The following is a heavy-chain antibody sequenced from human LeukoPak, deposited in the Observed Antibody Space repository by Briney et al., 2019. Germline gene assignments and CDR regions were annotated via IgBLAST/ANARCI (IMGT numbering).Heavy chain of an antibody. CDR2: ISYIGST. D-gene: IGHD7-27*01. CDR1: VGSIRTYY. V-gene: IGHV4-59*01. Sequence: PSETLSLTCTVSVGSIRTYYWSWIRQPPGKGLEWIGYISYIGSTNYNPSLKSRVTISTDPSKNQFSLRLSSVTAADTAVYYCASRKLGNDYWGQGTLVTVSS. CDR3: ASRKLGNDY. J-gene: IGHJ4*02.